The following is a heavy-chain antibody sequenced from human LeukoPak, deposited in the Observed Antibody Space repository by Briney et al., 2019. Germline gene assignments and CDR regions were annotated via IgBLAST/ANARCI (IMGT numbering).Heavy chain of an antibody. V-gene: IGHV3-21*01. CDR2: ISSSGSDI. CDR3: ARIRGDLGAFDM. Sequence: PGGSLRLSSAASGFSFSTNSMNWVRQAPGKGLEWGSYISSSGSDIYYSDSLKGRFTISRDNAKNSLYLQMNSLSAEDTAVYYCARIRGDLGAFDMWGQGTMVTVSS. J-gene: IGHJ3*02. D-gene: IGHD4-17*01. CDR1: GFSFSTNS.